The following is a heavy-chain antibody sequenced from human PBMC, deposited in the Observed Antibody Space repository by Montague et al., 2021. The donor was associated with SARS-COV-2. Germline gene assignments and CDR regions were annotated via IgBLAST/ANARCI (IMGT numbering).Heavy chain of an antibody. V-gene: IGHV4-34*01. D-gene: IGHD3-10*01. CDR1: GGSLSGYY. J-gene: IGHJ6*02. Sequence: SETLSLTCAVYGGSLSGYYWSWIRQPPEKGLEWIGEIYHSANTKYNPSLKSPVTISIDTSKNQFSLKMTSVTAADTSTYYCASGIYTSGSYYNRYYYGLDIWGPGTPVIVSS. CDR2: IYHSANT. CDR3: ASGIYTSGSYYNRYYYGLDI.